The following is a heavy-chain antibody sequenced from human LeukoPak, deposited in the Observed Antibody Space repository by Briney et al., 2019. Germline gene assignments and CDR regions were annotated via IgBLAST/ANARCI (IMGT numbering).Heavy chain of an antibody. CDR1: GYTFRNYG. Sequence: ASVKVSCKASGYTFRNYGISWVRQAPGRGLEWMGWISTKKGNTNYAQNLQGRVTMTTDTSTTTAYMELGSLRSDDTAVYYCARDRRDNWNGDAFDIWGQGTMITVSS. CDR3: ARDRRDNWNGDAFDI. CDR2: ISTKKGNT. J-gene: IGHJ3*02. V-gene: IGHV1-18*01. D-gene: IGHD1-1*01.